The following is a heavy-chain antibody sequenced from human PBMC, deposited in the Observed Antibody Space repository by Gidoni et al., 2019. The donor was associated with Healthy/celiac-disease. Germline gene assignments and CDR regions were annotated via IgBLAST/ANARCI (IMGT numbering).Heavy chain of an antibody. V-gene: IGHV3-48*03. Sequence: EVQLVESGGGLVQPGGSLRLSCAASGFTFSSYEMNWVRQAPGKGLEWVSYISSSGSTIYYADSLKGRFTISRDNAKNSLYLQMNSLRAEDTAVYYCARDKEGYGSGSYFSFDYWGQGTLVTVSS. CDR3: ARDKEGYGSGSYFSFDY. CDR2: ISSSGSTI. J-gene: IGHJ4*02. CDR1: GFTFSSYE. D-gene: IGHD3-10*01.